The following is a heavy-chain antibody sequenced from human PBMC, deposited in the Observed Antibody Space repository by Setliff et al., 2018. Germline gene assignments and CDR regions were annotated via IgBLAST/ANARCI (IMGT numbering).Heavy chain of an antibody. V-gene: IGHV5-51*01. CDR3: ARLGAPASHDAFDI. Sequence: PGESLKISCRGSGYTFSDYWIGWVRQMPGKGLEWMGIIYPGDSDTRYSPSFQGQVTFSADKSISTAYLQWSSLKASDTAMYYCARLGAPASHDAFDIWGQGTMVIVSS. CDR1: GYTFSDYW. J-gene: IGHJ3*02. CDR2: IYPGDSDT. D-gene: IGHD6-25*01.